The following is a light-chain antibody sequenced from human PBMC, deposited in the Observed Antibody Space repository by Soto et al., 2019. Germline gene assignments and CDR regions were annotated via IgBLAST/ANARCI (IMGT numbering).Light chain of an antibody. J-gene: IGLJ1*01. V-gene: IGLV2-14*01. CDR3: SSDTSSSTLDV. CDR2: DVS. Sequence: QSALTQPASVSGSHGQSITISCTGTSSDVGGYNYVSWYQQHPGKAPKLMIYDVSNRPSGVSNRFSGSKSGNTASLTISGLQAEDEADYYCSSDTSSSTLDVFGTGTKLTVL. CDR1: SSDVGGYNY.